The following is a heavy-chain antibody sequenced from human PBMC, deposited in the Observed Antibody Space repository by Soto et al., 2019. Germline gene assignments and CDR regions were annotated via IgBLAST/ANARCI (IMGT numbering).Heavy chain of an antibody. J-gene: IGHJ4*02. CDR2: ISDSGGST. V-gene: IGHV3-23*01. CDR1: GSTFSSDD. Sequence: EVHLLEYGGGLVQSGGSLRLSCVVSGSTFSSDDMSWVRQAPGRGLEWVSGISDSGGSTYYADSVKGRFTISRDNAKNTLYLQMKSLRVEDTALYYCAKDGGWSLAVAGLFDYWGPGTQVTVSS. CDR3: AKDGGWSLAVAGLFDY. D-gene: IGHD6-19*01.